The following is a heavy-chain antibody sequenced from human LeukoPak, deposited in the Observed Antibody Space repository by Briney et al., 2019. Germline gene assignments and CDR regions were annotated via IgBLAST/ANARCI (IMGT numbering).Heavy chain of an antibody. V-gene: IGHV3-74*01. CDR2: INSDGSTT. Sequence: GGSLRLSCAASGCTLSSYWMHWVRQAPAKGLVWVSRINSDGSTTSYADSVMGRFTISRDNAKNTLYLQMNSLRAEDTAVYYCARVIYSGWEGELSDWGQGTLVTVSS. CDR1: GCTLSSYW. J-gene: IGHJ4*02. D-gene: IGHD6-19*01. CDR3: ARVIYSGWEGELSD.